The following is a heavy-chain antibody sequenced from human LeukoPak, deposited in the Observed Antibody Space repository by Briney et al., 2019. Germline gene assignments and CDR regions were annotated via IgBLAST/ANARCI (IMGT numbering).Heavy chain of an antibody. J-gene: IGHJ4*02. CDR2: INWNGGST. CDR3: ARANYGYYFDY. CDR1: GFTFDDYG. D-gene: IGHD4-17*01. V-gene: IGHV3-20*04. Sequence: GGSLRLSCAASGFTFDDYGMSWVRQAPGKGLEWVSGINWNGGSTGYADSVKGRFTISRGNAKNSLYLQMNSLRAEDTALYYCARANYGYYFDYWGQGTLVTVSS.